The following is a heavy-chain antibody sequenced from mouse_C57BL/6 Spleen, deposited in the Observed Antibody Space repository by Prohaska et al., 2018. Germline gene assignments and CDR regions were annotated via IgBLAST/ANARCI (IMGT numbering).Heavy chain of an antibody. CDR1: GFTFSNYW. CDR2: IRLKSYNYAT. CDR3: TVGLDWYYFDY. V-gene: IGHV6-3*01. D-gene: IGHD4-1*01. J-gene: IGHJ2*01. Sequence: EVKLEESGGGLVQPGGSMKLSCVASGFTFSNYWMNWVRQSPEKGLEWVAQIRLKSYNYATHYSESVKGRFTISRDDSKSSVYLQMNNLRAEDTGIYYCTVGLDWYYFDYWGQGTTLTVSS.